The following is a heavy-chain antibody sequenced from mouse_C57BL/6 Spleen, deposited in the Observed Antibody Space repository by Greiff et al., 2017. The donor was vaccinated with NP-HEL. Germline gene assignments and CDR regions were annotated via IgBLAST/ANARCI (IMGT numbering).Heavy chain of an antibody. CDR2: IYPSDSET. D-gene: IGHD2-2*01. CDR3: ARSRGYGYDWFAY. V-gene: IGHV1-61*01. CDR1: GYTFTSYW. J-gene: IGHJ3*01. Sequence: QVQLQQPGAELVRPGSSVKLSCKASGYTFTSYWMDWVTQRPGQGLEWIGNIYPSDSETHYNQKFKDKATLTVDKSSSTAYMQLSSLTSEDSAVYYCARSRGYGYDWFAYWGQGTLVTVSA.